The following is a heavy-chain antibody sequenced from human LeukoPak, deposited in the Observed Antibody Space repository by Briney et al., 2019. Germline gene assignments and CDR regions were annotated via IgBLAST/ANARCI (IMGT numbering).Heavy chain of an antibody. Sequence: PSETLSLTCTVSGGSISSYYWSWIRQPPGKGLGWIGYIYYSGSTNYNPSLKSRVTISVDTSKNQFSLKLSSVTAADTAVYYCARQPAVADYFDYWGQGTLVTVSS. CDR1: GGSISSYY. V-gene: IGHV4-59*08. CDR2: IYYSGST. D-gene: IGHD6-19*01. J-gene: IGHJ4*02. CDR3: ARQPAVADYFDY.